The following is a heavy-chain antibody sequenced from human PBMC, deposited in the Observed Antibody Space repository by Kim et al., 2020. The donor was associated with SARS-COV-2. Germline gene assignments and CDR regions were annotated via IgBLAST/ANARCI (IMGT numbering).Heavy chain of an antibody. CDR1: GGSISSYF. CDR2: IYYSGST. Sequence: SETLSLTCTVSGGSISSYFWSWIRQPPGKGLEWIGYIYYSGSTNYNPPLKSRITISVDTSKNQFSLKLSSVTAADTAVYYCARHASALGYFDYWGQGTLVTVSS. D-gene: IGHD3-16*01. V-gene: IGHV4-59*08. CDR3: ARHASALGYFDY. J-gene: IGHJ4*02.